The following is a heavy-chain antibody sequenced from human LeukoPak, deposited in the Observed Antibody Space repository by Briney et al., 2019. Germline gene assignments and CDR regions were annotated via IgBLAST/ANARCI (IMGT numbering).Heavy chain of an antibody. CDR2: IYSSGST. V-gene: IGHV4-4*07. D-gene: IGHD3-22*01. CDR3: ARDEYYYDSSGYYLFDY. CDR1: GGSISSYY. J-gene: IGHJ4*02. Sequence: PSETLSLTCTVSGGSISSYYWSWIRQPAGKGLEWIGRIYSSGSTNYKSSLKSRVTMSVDTSKNQFSLKLSSVTAADTAVYYCARDEYYYDSSGYYLFDYWGQGTLVTVSS.